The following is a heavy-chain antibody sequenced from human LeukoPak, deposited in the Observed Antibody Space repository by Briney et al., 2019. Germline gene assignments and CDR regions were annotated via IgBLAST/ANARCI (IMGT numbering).Heavy chain of an antibody. D-gene: IGHD6-13*01. CDR1: GCSFTSYW. CDR3: ARTPVAAGTHAPYYFDF. CDR2: IYPGDSDT. J-gene: IGHJ4*02. V-gene: IGHV5-51*01. Sequence: GESLKISCKGSGCSFTSYWIGWVRQMPGKGLEWMGIIYPGDSDTRYSLSFQGQVTISADQSIRSAYLQWSSLRASDTAMYYCARTPVAAGTHAPYYFDFWGQGTLVTVSS.